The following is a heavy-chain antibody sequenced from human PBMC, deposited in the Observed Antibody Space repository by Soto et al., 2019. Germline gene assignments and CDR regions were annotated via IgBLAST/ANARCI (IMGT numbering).Heavy chain of an antibody. V-gene: IGHV3-23*01. D-gene: IGHD3-22*01. CDR3: VLRRYYYDSRGYYHDAFDI. CDR1: GFTFSSYA. Sequence: PGGSLRLSCAASGFTFSSYAMSWVRQAPGKGLEWVSAISGSGGSTYYADSVKGRFTISRDNSKNTLYLQMNSLRAEDTAVYYCVLRRYYYDSRGYYHDAFDIWGQGTMVTVSS. J-gene: IGHJ3*02. CDR2: ISGSGGST.